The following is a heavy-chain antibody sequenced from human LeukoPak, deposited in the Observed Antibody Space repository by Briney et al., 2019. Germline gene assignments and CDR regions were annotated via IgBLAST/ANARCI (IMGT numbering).Heavy chain of an antibody. CDR1: GGSISSSSYY. V-gene: IGHV4-39*07. CDR2: IYHSGST. J-gene: IGHJ4*02. CDR3: ARSGGSLDY. Sequence: PSETLSLTCTVSGGSISSSSYYWGWIRQPPGKGLGWIGSIYHSGSTNYNPSLKPRVTISIDKSKNQFSLKLTSVTAADTAVYYCARSGGSLDYWGQGTLVTVSP. D-gene: IGHD5-12*01.